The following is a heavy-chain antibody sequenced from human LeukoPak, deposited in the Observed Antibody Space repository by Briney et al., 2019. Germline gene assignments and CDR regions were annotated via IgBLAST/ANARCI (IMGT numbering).Heavy chain of an antibody. CDR2: IYTSGST. CDR3: AREGSLEWLLTDYYYYYMDV. J-gene: IGHJ6*03. D-gene: IGHD3-3*01. CDR1: GGSISSYY. Sequence: SEILSLTCTVSGGSISSYYWSWIRQPAGKGLEWIGRIYTSGSTNYNPSLKSRVTMSVDTSKNQFSLKLSSVTAADTAVYYCAREGSLEWLLTDYYYYYMDVWGKGTTVTVSS. V-gene: IGHV4-4*07.